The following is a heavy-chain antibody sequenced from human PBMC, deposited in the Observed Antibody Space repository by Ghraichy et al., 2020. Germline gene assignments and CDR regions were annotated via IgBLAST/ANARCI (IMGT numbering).Heavy chain of an antibody. Sequence: GGSLRLSCEASGFTFSDVSMTWVRQAPGKGLEWLGRIKSKVDGGTTDYAAPVKGTFTISRDDSKSTLSLQMNNLKTEDTAVYYCTTEGLHLGHYVYGLDVWGQGTTVTVSS. J-gene: IGHJ6*02. V-gene: IGHV3-15*01. CDR3: TTEGLHLGHYVYGLDV. CDR2: IKSKVDGGTT. CDR1: GFTFSDVS. D-gene: IGHD3-16*01.